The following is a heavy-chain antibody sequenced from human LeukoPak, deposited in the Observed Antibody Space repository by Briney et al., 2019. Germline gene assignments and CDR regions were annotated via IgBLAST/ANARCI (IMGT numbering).Heavy chain of an antibody. CDR1: GGTFSSYA. CDR3: AREGAHIQAIDY. J-gene: IGHJ4*02. V-gene: IGHV1-69*13. CDR2: IIPIFGTA. Sequence: ASVKVSCKASGGTFSSYAISWVRQAPGQGLEWMGGIIPIFGTANYAQKFQGRVTITADESTSTAYMELSSLRSEDTAVYYCAREGAHIQAIDYWGQGTPVTVSS. D-gene: IGHD2-21*01.